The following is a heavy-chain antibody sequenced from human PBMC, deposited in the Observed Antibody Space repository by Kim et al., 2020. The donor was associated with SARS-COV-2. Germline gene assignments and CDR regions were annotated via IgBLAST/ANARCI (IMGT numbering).Heavy chain of an antibody. CDR1: GFTFAGYA. CDR2: INGSNVRT. Sequence: GGSLRLSCTTSGFTFAGYAMSSVRQAPGKGLEWVSGINGSNVRTGYVDSVKGRFTISRDNSKNTLYLQMNSLRADDTALYYCVRGGLGGICDLWGQGTRV. CDR3: VRGGLGGICDL. V-gene: IGHV3-20*04. J-gene: IGHJ5*02. D-gene: IGHD3-16*01.